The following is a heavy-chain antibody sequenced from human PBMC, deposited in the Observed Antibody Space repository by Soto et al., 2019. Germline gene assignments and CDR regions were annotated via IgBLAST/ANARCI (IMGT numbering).Heavy chain of an antibody. J-gene: IGHJ4*02. Sequence: QVQLVESGGGVVQPGRSLRLSCAASGFTFSSYAMHWVRQAPGKGLEWVAVISYDGSNKYYADSVKGRFTISRDNSKNALYLQMNSLRAEDTAVYYCARDQVGYCSGGSCSGYFDYWGQGTLVTVSS. V-gene: IGHV3-30-3*01. D-gene: IGHD2-15*01. CDR2: ISYDGSNK. CDR3: ARDQVGYCSGGSCSGYFDY. CDR1: GFTFSSYA.